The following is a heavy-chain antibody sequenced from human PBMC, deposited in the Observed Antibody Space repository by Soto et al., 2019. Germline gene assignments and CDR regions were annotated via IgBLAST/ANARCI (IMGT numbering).Heavy chain of an antibody. J-gene: IGHJ4*02. CDR3: MRGNTGYGNFDY. V-gene: IGHV3-74*01. Sequence: EVQLEESGGGLFQPGGSLRLTCAVSGFSLNIYWMQWVRQRPGKGLVWVARIYRDGTTSYADSVKGRFTISRDNAKNTVSLQMNSLKDEDTAVYYCMRGNTGYGNFDYWGQGTLVTVSS. CDR1: GFSLNIYW. CDR2: IYRDGTT. D-gene: IGHD5-12*01.